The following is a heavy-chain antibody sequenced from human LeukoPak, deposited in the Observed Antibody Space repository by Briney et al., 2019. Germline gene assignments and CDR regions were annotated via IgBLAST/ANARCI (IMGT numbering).Heavy chain of an antibody. D-gene: IGHD1-26*01. CDR3: ARLRSPYSGSYLEYFQH. CDR1: GYSFSDYW. J-gene: IGHJ1*01. CDR2: IYPGDSDT. Sequence: GESLKISCQGSGYSFSDYWIGWVRQMPGKGLEWMGIIYPGDSDTRYSPSFQGQVTISADKSISTAYLQWSSLKASDTAMYYCARLRSPYSGSYLEYFQHWGQGTLVTVSS. V-gene: IGHV5-51*01.